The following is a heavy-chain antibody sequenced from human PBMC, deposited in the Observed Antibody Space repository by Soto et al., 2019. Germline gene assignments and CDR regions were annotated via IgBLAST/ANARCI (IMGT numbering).Heavy chain of an antibody. CDR2: IYPGDSDT. Sequence: PGESLKISCKGSGYSFTTYWIGWVRQMPGKGLEWMGIIYPGDSDTRYSPSFQGQVTISVDKSISTAYLQWSSLKASDTAMYYCARPRIAAANRGAFDIWGQGTMVTVSS. D-gene: IGHD6-13*01. CDR3: ARPRIAAANRGAFDI. J-gene: IGHJ3*02. CDR1: GYSFTTYW. V-gene: IGHV5-51*01.